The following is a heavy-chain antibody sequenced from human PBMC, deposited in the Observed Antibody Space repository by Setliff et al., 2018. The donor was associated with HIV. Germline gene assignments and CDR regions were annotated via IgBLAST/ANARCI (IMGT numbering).Heavy chain of an antibody. V-gene: IGHV1-2*02. CDR3: ATAGGRSWFDP. Sequence: ASVKVSCKASGYTFTGYYIHWVRQSPGQGLEWMGWINPNSGGTNYAQIFQGRVTMTRDTSITTAYIELSRLRSDDTAVYYCATAGGRSWFDPWGPGTLVTVSS. CDR2: INPNSGGT. D-gene: IGHD3-16*01. CDR1: GYTFTGYY. J-gene: IGHJ5*02.